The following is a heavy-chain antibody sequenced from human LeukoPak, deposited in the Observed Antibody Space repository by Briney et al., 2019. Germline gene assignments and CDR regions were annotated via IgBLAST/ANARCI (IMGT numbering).Heavy chain of an antibody. D-gene: IGHD1-1*01. V-gene: IGHV3-64*01. Sequence: GESLRLSCAASGFTFSSYAMHWVRQAPGKGLEYVSAISSNGGSTYYANSVKGRFTISRDNSKNTLYLQMGSLRAEDMAVYYCARGTYSDYWGQGTLVTVSS. CDR2: ISSNGGST. CDR3: ARGTYSDY. J-gene: IGHJ4*02. CDR1: GFTFSSYA.